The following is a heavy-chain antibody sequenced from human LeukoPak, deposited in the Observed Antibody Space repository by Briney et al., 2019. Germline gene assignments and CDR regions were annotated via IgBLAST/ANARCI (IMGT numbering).Heavy chain of an antibody. D-gene: IGHD2-15*01. CDR2: ISAYNGNT. CDR1: GYTFTSYG. Sequence: ASVKVSCKASGYTFTSYGISWVRQAPGQGLEWMGWISAYNGNTNYAQKLQGRVTMTTDTSTSTAYVELRSLRSDDTAVYYCAVVVVAATQFWFDPWGQGTLVTVSS. J-gene: IGHJ5*02. CDR3: AVVVVAATQFWFDP. V-gene: IGHV1-18*01.